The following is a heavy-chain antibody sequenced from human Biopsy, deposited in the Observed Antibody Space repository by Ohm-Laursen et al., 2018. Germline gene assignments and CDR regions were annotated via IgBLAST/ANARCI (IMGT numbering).Heavy chain of an antibody. CDR2: IDPKSGGT. J-gene: IGHJ5*01. CDR1: AYSFGDHR. D-gene: IGHD3-3*01. CDR3: ARELGDFWGGRQFDF. V-gene: IGHV1-2*02. Sequence: SVNASCQAYAYSFGDHRIHWVRQAPGQGLEWMGWIDPKSGGTNYAQKFQGRVTMTRDTTISTTYMELRRLTSDDTAVFYCARELGDFWGGRQFDFWGQGTLVTVSS.